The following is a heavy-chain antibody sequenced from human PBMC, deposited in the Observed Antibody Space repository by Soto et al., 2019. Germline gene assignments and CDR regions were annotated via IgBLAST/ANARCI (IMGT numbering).Heavy chain of an antibody. J-gene: IGHJ6*02. Sequence: GGSLRLSCTASGFTFGDYAMSWFRQAPGKGLEWVGFIRSKAYGGTTEYAASVKGRFTISRDDSKSIAYLQMNSLKTEDTAVYYCTRVDDYGESYYYYYGMDVWGQGTTVTVSS. CDR3: TRVDDYGESYYYYYGMDV. D-gene: IGHD4-17*01. V-gene: IGHV3-49*03. CDR2: IRSKAYGGTT. CDR1: GFTFGDYA.